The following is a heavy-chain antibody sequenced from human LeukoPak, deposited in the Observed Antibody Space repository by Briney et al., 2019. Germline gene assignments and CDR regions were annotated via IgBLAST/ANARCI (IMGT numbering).Heavy chain of an antibody. CDR3: ARQSSSYGSGSSA. Sequence: GESLKISCKGSGYSFTSYWIGWVRQMPGKGLEWMGTIYPGDSDTRYSPSFQGQVTISADKSISTAYLQWSSLKASDTAMYYCARQSSSYGSGSSAWGQGTLVTVSS. D-gene: IGHD3-10*01. J-gene: IGHJ5*02. V-gene: IGHV5-51*01. CDR1: GYSFTSYW. CDR2: IYPGDSDT.